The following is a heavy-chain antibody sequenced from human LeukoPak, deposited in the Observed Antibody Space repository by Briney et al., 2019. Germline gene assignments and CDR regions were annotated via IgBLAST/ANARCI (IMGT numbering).Heavy chain of an antibody. D-gene: IGHD3-10*01. CDR3: ARSMVRGVIDY. CDR2: IYYSGST. Sequence: PSQTLSLTCTVSGGSISSGSYYWSWIRQPAGKGLEWIGYIYYSGSTNYNPSLKSRVTISVDTSKNQFSLKLSSVTAADTAVYYCARSMVRGVIDYWGQGTLVTVSS. CDR1: GGSISSGSYY. J-gene: IGHJ4*02. V-gene: IGHV4-61*10.